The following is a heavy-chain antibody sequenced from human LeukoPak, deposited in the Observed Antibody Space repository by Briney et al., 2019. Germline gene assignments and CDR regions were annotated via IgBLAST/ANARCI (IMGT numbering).Heavy chain of an antibody. Sequence: ASVKVSCKASGYTFTGYYMHWVRQAPGQGLEWMGRINPNSGGTNYAQKFQGRVTMTRDTSISTAYMELGRLRSDDAAVYYCARGHYDFWSGSYYYGMDVWGQGTMVTVSS. J-gene: IGHJ6*02. V-gene: IGHV1-2*06. CDR3: ARGHYDFWSGSYYYGMDV. D-gene: IGHD3-3*01. CDR1: GYTFTGYY. CDR2: INPNSGGT.